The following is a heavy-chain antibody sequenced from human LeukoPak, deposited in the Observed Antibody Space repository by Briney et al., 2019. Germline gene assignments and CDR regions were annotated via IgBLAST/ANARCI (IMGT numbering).Heavy chain of an antibody. J-gene: IGHJ4*02. CDR2: IIPILGIA. CDR3: AGDTDGHSYGTNFDY. V-gene: IGHV1-69*04. Sequence: GASVKVSCKASGGTFSSYAISWVRQAPGQGLEWMGRIIPILGIANYAQKFQGRVTITADKSTSTAYMELSSLRSEDTAVYYCAGDTDGHSYGTNFDYWGQGTLVTVSS. D-gene: IGHD5-18*01. CDR1: GGTFSSYA.